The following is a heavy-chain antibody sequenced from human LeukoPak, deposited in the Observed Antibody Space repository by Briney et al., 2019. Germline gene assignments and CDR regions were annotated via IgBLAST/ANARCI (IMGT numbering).Heavy chain of an antibody. J-gene: IGHJ4*02. CDR2: IRSKAYGGTT. CDR1: SSGNYY. Sequence: SSGNYYWSWVRQAPGKGLEWVGFIRSKAYGGTTEYAASVKGRFTISRDDSKSIAYLQMNSLKTEDTAVYYCTRGLPGIAAAGPFDYWGQGTLVTVSS. CDR3: TRGLPGIAAAGPFDY. D-gene: IGHD6-13*01. V-gene: IGHV3-49*04.